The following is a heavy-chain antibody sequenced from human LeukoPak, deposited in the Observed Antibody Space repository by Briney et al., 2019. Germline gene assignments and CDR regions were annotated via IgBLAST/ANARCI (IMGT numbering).Heavy chain of an antibody. CDR1: GGSISSYY. CDR2: IYDRGTT. CDR3: ARGRSFDN. Sequence: AETLSLTCTVSGGSISSYYWSWIRQPPGKGLEWIGNIYDRGTTKYNPSLKSRVTISVDTTNNQFSLRLSSVTAADTAVYYCARGRSFDNWGQGTLVTVPS. V-gene: IGHV4-59*01. J-gene: IGHJ4*02.